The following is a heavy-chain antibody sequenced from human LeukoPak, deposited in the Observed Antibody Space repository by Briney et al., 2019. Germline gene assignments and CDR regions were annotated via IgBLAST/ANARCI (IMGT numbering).Heavy chain of an antibody. Sequence: GGSLRLSCAASGFTFRSHAMSWVRQAPGKGLEWVSTISGSGGSTYYADSVKGRFTISRDNSKSTLYLQMNSLRGEDTAVYYCALSLSSSWYSHDYWGQGTLVTVSS. J-gene: IGHJ4*02. CDR3: ALSLSSSWYSHDY. CDR1: GFTFRSHA. V-gene: IGHV3-23*01. CDR2: ISGSGGST. D-gene: IGHD6-13*01.